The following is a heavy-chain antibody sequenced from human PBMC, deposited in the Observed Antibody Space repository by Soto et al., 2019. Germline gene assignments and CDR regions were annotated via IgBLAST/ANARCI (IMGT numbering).Heavy chain of an antibody. CDR3: ARVIRGAYYNSPLDT. CDR2: NNPYSGGG. D-gene: IGHD3-10*01. V-gene: IGHV1-2*02. J-gene: IGHJ5*02. Sequence: GASMKVSFKASGYTFTGYFLHWVRQAPGQGVEWMGWNNPYSGGGDYAQSFQGRVTITIYTFISTVYMELSRLRFDDTAVYYCARVIRGAYYNSPLDTWGQGTVVTVSS. CDR1: GYTFTGYF.